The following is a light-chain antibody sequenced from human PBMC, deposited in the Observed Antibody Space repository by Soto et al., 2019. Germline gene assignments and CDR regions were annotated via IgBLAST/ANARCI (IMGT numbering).Light chain of an antibody. CDR3: QQYGSYSRT. Sequence: DIQMTQSPSTLSAFVGDRVTITCRASQSISTSLAWYQQKPGKAPKLLIYLASSSESGVPARFSGSGSATDFTLSISSLQPDDFATYYCQQYGSYSRTFGQGTKVEIK. V-gene: IGKV1-5*03. J-gene: IGKJ1*01. CDR1: QSISTS. CDR2: LAS.